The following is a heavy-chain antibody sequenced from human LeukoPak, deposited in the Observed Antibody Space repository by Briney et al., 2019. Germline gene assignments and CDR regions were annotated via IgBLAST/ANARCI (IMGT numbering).Heavy chain of an antibody. CDR3: ARDRLLYDYGGKPLFDY. V-gene: IGHV4-4*07. D-gene: IGHD4-23*01. Sequence: SETLSLTCTVSGGSISNYYWSWIRQPAGKGLECIGRIYTSGSTNYNPSLKSRVTMSVDTSKNQFSLKMTSVTAADTAVYFCARDRLLYDYGGKPLFDYWGQGTLVTVSS. CDR2: IYTSGST. J-gene: IGHJ4*02. CDR1: GGSISNYY.